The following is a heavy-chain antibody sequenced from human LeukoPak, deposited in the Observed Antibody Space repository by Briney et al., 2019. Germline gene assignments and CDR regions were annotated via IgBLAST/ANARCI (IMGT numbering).Heavy chain of an antibody. J-gene: IGHJ4*02. Sequence: PGGSLRLSCAASGFTFSSYGMHWVRQAPGKGLGWVAFIRYDGSNKYYADSVKGRFTISRDNSKNTLYLQMNSLRAEDTAVYYCAKEREILIAALDYWGQGTLVTVSS. D-gene: IGHD6-6*01. CDR2: IRYDGSNK. CDR3: AKEREILIAALDY. CDR1: GFTFSSYG. V-gene: IGHV3-30*02.